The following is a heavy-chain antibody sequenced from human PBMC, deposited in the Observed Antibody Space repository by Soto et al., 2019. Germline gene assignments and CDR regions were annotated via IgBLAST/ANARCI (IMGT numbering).Heavy chain of an antibody. V-gene: IGHV1-18*04. CDR1: GYTFTSYG. J-gene: IGHJ4*02. CDR3: ARDLGWGYDSTGYSFDY. D-gene: IGHD3-22*01. Sequence: QVQLVQSGAEVKKPGASVKVSCKASGYTFTSYGISWVRQAPGQGLEWMGWISVYNGNTNYAQKVQGRVTMTTEKSTSTAYMELRSLRSDDTAVYYCARDLGWGYDSTGYSFDYWGQGTLATVSA. CDR2: ISVYNGNT.